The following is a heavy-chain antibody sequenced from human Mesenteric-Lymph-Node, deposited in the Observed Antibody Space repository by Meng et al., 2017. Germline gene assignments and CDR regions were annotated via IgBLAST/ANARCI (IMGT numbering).Heavy chain of an antibody. V-gene: IGHV3-73*02. J-gene: IGHJ3*02. CDR3: TIYTSGHI. Sequence: EVEWVGSGGGLVQPGGLLNLLCAVSGVTISPSDIHWVRQASGKGLEWVGRIRSKAGSFATSYPASVKGRFTISRDDSKNTVYLQMNSLITEDTAVYYCTIYTSGHIWGQGTMVTVSS. CDR2: IRSKAGSFAT. D-gene: IGHD6-19*01. CDR1: GVTISPSD.